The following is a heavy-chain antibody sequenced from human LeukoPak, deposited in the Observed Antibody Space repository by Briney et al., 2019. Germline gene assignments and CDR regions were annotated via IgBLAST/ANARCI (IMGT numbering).Heavy chain of an antibody. V-gene: IGHV4-61*02. CDR3: AREDLGRYYDSIGYSFDY. J-gene: IGHJ4*02. D-gene: IGHD3-22*01. Sequence: SQTLSLTCTVSGGSLSSGSYYWSWIRQPAGKGLEWIGRIYTSGSTNYNPSLKSRVTISVDTSKNQFSLKLSSVTAADTAVYYCAREDLGRYYDSIGYSFDYWGQGTLVTVSS. CDR2: IYTSGST. CDR1: GGSLSSGSYY.